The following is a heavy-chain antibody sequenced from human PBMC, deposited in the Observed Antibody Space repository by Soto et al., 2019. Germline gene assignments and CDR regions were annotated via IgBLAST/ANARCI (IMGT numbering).Heavy chain of an antibody. V-gene: IGHV4-34*01. Sequence: QVHLQQSGAGLLKPSETLSLTCAVYGGSFGTSYWSWIRQSPEQGLGWVGEINNNGDSNHNPSLTMRVTISPDMSENQFSLKRTPVAAADTAVYYSARVTMFPDAFDIWGPGTPVIVSS. CDR1: GGSFGTSY. J-gene: IGHJ3*02. D-gene: IGHD3-10*02. CDR3: ARVTMFPDAFDI. CDR2: INNNGDS.